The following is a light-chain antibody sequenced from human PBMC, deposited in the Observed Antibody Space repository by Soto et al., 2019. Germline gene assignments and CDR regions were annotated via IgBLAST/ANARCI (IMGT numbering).Light chain of an antibody. Sequence: QSALTQPASVSGSPGQSITISCTGTSSDVGGYNYVSWYQQHPGKAPKLMIYDVSNRPSGVSNRFSGSKSCNTASLTISGLQAEDEADYYCSSYTSSSSYVFGTWTKLTVL. CDR2: DVS. CDR3: SSYTSSSSYV. CDR1: SSDVGGYNY. J-gene: IGLJ1*01. V-gene: IGLV2-14*01.